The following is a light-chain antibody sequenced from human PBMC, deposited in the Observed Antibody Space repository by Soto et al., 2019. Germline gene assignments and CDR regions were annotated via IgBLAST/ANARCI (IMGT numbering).Light chain of an antibody. V-gene: IGKV3-15*01. J-gene: IGKJ1*01. CDR3: QQSNTWPWT. Sequence: VLTQSPATLSVSPGESATLSCRASQSISSHLAWYQQKPGQAPRLLIYGASTRATGSPARFSGSGSGTEVTLTIRSLQAEDFALYYCQQSNTWPWTFGQGTKVEIK. CDR1: QSISSH. CDR2: GAS.